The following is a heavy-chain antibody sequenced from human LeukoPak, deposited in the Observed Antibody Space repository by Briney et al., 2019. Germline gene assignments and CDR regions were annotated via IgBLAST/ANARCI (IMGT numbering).Heavy chain of an antibody. D-gene: IGHD5-18*01. CDR2: ISYDGSNK. Sequence: GRSLRLSCAASGFTFSSHVMHWVRQAPGKGLEWVAVISYDGSNKYYADSVKGRFTISRDNSKNTLYLQMNSLRAEDTAVYYCASFRGYSYGYDYWGQGTLVTVSS. CDR3: ASFRGYSYGYDY. J-gene: IGHJ4*02. V-gene: IGHV3-30-3*01. CDR1: GFTFSSHV.